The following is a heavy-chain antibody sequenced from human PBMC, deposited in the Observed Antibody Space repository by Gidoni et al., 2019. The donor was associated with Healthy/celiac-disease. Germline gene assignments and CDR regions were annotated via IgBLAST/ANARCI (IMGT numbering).Heavy chain of an antibody. CDR1: GFAFSRHA. CDR2: ISGSGGST. J-gene: IGHJ6*03. CDR3: AQYDFWSGYYEVNYYYMDV. V-gene: IGHV3-23*01. D-gene: IGHD3-3*01. Sequence: EVQLFESGGGWLHPGGSLNLYCQTPGFAFSRHAFSWVSQAPGKGLEWVSAISGSGGSTYYADSVKGRFTISRDNSKNTLYLQMNSLRAEDTAVYYCAQYDFWSGYYEVNYYYMDVWGKGTTVTVSS.